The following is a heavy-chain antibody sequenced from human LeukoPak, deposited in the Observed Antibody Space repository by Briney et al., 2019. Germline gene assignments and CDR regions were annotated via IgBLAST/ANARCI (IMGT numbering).Heavy chain of an antibody. D-gene: IGHD2-2*01. CDR1: GFTFDDYA. Sequence: PGGSLRLSCAASGFTFDDYAMHWVRQAPGKGLEWVSGISWNSGSIGYADSVKGRFTISRDNAKNSLYLQMNSLRAEDMALYYCAKGATDIVVVPADYSDYWGQGTLVTVSS. CDR2: ISWNSGSI. J-gene: IGHJ4*02. V-gene: IGHV3-9*03. CDR3: AKGATDIVVVPADYSDY.